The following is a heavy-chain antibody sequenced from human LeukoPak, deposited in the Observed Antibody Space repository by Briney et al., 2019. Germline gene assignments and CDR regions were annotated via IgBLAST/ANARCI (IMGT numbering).Heavy chain of an antibody. CDR2: ISSSSSYI. J-gene: IGHJ5*02. D-gene: IGHD3-10*01. Sequence: GGSLRLSCAASGFTFSSNSMNWVRQAPGKGLEWVSSISSSSSYIYYADSVKGRFTISRDNAKNSLYLQMNSLRAEDTAVYYCAGDMVRGVLSPNWFDPWGQGTLVTVSS. CDR3: AGDMVRGVLSPNWFDP. V-gene: IGHV3-21*01. CDR1: GFTFSSNS.